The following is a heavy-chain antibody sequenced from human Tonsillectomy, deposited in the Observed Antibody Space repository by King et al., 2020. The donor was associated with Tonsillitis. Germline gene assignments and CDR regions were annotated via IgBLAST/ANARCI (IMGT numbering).Heavy chain of an antibody. CDR2: IRTSHYI. CDR3: ARGVGATLYYYVDV. V-gene: IGHV3-21*01. D-gene: IGHD1-26*01. Sequence: VQLVESGGGLVKPGGSLRLSCAASGFTFSSYSLNWVRQAPGKGLEWVSSIRTSHYIYYADSVKGRFTISRDNAKNSLCLQVNSLRGEGTAVYYCARGVGATLYYYVDVWGKGTTVTVSS. J-gene: IGHJ6*03. CDR1: GFTFSSYS.